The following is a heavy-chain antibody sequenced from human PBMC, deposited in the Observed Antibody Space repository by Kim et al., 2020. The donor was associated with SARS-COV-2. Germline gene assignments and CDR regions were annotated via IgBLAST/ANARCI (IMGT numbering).Heavy chain of an antibody. CDR3: ARFPAGYYDSSGYYLWVFDI. D-gene: IGHD3-22*01. J-gene: IGHJ3*02. CDR2: IYYSGST. V-gene: IGHV4-31*03. Sequence: SETLSLTCTVSGGSISSGGYYWSWIRQHPGKGLEWIGYIYYSGSTYYNPSLKSRVTISVDTSKNQFSLKLSSVTAADTAVYYCARFPAGYYDSSGYYLWVFDIWGQGTMVTVSS. CDR1: GGSISSGGYY.